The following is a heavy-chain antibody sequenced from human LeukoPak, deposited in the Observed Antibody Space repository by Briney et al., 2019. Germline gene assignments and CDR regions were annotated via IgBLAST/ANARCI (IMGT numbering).Heavy chain of an antibody. CDR3: ARVAYCAGDCHHMDS. D-gene: IGHD2-21*02. Sequence: PGGSLRLSCAASGFTFSNYEMNWVRQAPRKGLEWVSYISSSGGTMYYADSVKGRFTISRDNAKNSLYLQMNSLRAEDTAVYYCARVAYCAGDCHHMDSWGQGTLVTVSS. V-gene: IGHV3-48*03. CDR2: ISSSGGTM. CDR1: GFTFSNYE. J-gene: IGHJ4*02.